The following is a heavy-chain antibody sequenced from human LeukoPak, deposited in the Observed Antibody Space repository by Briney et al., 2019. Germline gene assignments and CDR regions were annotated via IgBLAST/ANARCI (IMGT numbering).Heavy chain of an antibody. CDR3: ATASDYYGSGEFWDFDY. J-gene: IGHJ4*02. CDR1: GYTLTELS. D-gene: IGHD3-10*01. Sequence: GASVKVSCKVSGYTLTELSMHWVRQAPGKGLEWMGGFDPEDGETIYAQKFQGRVTMTEDTSTDTAYMELSSLRSEDTAVYYCATASDYYGSGEFWDFDYWGQGTLVTVSS. V-gene: IGHV1-24*01. CDR2: FDPEDGET.